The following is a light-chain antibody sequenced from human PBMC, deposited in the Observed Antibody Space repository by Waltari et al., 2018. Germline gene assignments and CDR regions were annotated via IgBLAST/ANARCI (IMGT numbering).Light chain of an antibody. J-gene: IGKJ1*01. Sequence: EVVSTQSPGTLSLSPGERATLSCRASQSVSKYLAWYQQRPGQAPRLLIYAASTRATGIPDRVSGSGSGTDFSLTISRLEPEDFAVYYCQNHERLPATFGQGTKVEIK. CDR2: AAS. CDR1: QSVSKY. CDR3: QNHERLPAT. V-gene: IGKV3-20*01.